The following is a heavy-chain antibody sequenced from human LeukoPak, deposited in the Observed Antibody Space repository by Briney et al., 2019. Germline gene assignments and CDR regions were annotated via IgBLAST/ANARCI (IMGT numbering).Heavy chain of an antibody. D-gene: IGHD6-19*01. Sequence: SETLSLTCTVSGGSISSSYWTWIRQPAGKGLEWIGRIYTSGSTNYNPSHKSRVTMSVDTSKNQFSLKLSSVTAADTAVYYCAKSGAVAGLYPGYFDLWGRGTLVTVSS. CDR3: AKSGAVAGLYPGYFDL. V-gene: IGHV4-4*07. J-gene: IGHJ2*01. CDR1: GGSISSSY. CDR2: IYTSGST.